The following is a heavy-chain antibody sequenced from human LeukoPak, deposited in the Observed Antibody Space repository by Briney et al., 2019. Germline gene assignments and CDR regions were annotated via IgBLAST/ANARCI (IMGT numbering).Heavy chain of an antibody. CDR3: ASNSLIRGKGTDY. CDR2: IKEDGSEK. Sequence: GGSLRLSCEASQFTFSNYWMTWVRQAPGKGLEWVAHIKEDGSEKYYVDSVKGRFTISRDNAKNSLYLQMNSLRAEDTAVYYCASNSLIRGKGTDYWGQGTLVTVSS. D-gene: IGHD3-10*01. V-gene: IGHV3-7*01. CDR1: QFTFSNYW. J-gene: IGHJ4*02.